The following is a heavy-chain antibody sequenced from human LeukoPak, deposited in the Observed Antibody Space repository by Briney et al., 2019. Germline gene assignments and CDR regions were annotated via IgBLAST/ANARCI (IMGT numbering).Heavy chain of an antibody. D-gene: IGHD1-14*01. CDR2: ISWNSRST. CDR1: GFTFSSYA. J-gene: IGHJ6*02. V-gene: IGHV3-9*01. CDR3: ARDAVARPDFYGLDV. Sequence: GGSLRLSCAASGFTFSSYAMSWVRQAPGKGLEWVSGISWNSRSTDYADSVKGRFTISRDNARNSLYLQMNSLRAEDTALYYCARDAVARPDFYGLDVWGRGTTVTVSS.